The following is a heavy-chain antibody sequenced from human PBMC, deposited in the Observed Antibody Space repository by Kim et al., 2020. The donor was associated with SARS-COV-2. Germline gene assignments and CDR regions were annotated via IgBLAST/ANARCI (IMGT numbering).Heavy chain of an antibody. J-gene: IGHJ3*02. Sequence: ASVKVSCKASGYTFTSYDINWVRQATGQGLEWMGWMNPNSGNTGYAQKFQGRVTMTRNTSISTAYMELSSLRSEDTAVYYCARKHLLPGYYDSSGYPLFDAFDIWGQGTMVTVSS. D-gene: IGHD3-22*01. CDR2: MNPNSGNT. V-gene: IGHV1-8*01. CDR3: ARKHLLPGYYDSSGYPLFDAFDI. CDR1: GYTFTSYD.